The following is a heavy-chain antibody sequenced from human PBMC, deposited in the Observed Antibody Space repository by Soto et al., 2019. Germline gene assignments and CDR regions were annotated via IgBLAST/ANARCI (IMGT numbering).Heavy chain of an antibody. Sequence: SETLSLTCAVYGGSFSGYYWSWIRQPPGKGLEWIGEINHSGSTNYNPSLKSRVTISVDTSKNQFSLKLSSVTAADTAVYYCARGIKGITIFGVAKKNWFDPWGQGTQVTVSS. D-gene: IGHD3-3*01. V-gene: IGHV4-34*01. CDR3: ARGIKGITIFGVAKKNWFDP. J-gene: IGHJ5*02. CDR1: GGSFSGYY. CDR2: INHSGST.